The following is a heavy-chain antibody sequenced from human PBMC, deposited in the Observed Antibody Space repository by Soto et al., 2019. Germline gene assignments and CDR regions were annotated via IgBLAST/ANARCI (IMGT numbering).Heavy chain of an antibody. J-gene: IGHJ5*02. CDR2: MNPNSGNT. V-gene: IGHV1-8*01. Sequence: VKVSCKASGYTFTSYDINWVRQATGQGLEWMGWMNPNSGNTVYAQKFQGRVTMTRNTAISTAYMELSSLRSEDTAVYFCARERTRGFDPWGQGTLVTVSS. CDR3: ARERTRGFDP. CDR1: GYTFTSYD.